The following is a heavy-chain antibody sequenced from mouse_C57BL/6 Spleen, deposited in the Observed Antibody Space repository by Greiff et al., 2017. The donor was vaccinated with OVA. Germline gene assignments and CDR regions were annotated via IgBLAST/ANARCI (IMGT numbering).Heavy chain of an antibody. Sequence: VQLKESGAELVKPGASVKLSCTASGFNITDYYMHWVKQRTEQGLEWIGRIDPEDGETKYAPKFQGKATITADTSSNTAYLQLSSLTSEDTAVDYCARSGDGGYFDVWGTGTTVTVSS. CDR2: IDPEDGET. CDR3: ARSGDGGYFDV. J-gene: IGHJ1*03. CDR1: GFNITDYY. V-gene: IGHV14-2*01.